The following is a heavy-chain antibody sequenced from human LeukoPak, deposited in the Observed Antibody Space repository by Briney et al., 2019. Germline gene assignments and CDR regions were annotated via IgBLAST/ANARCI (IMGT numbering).Heavy chain of an antibody. D-gene: IGHD2-8*02. J-gene: IGHJ4*02. CDR2: ISDIGSI. Sequence: SETLSLTCTVSGGPIRSYYWSWLRQPPGKGLEWLAYISDIGSINYNPSLKSRVTISLDTSKNQFSLKLSSVTAADTAVYYCAGHRPRNTVDFWGQGTLVTVSS. V-gene: IGHV4-59*08. CDR3: AGHRPRNTVDF. CDR1: GGPIRSYY.